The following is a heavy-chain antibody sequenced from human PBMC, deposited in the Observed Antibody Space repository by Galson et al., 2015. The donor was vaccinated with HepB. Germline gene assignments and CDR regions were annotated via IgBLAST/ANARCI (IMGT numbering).Heavy chain of an antibody. CDR3: ATAPLELKYGSGSYSKYNWFDP. CDR2: FDPEDGET. D-gene: IGHD3-10*01. CDR1: GYTLTELS. Sequence: SVKVSCKVSGYTLTELSMHWVRQAPGKGLEWMGGFDPEDGETIYAQKFQGRVTMTEDTSTDTAYMELSGLRSEDTAVYYCATAPLELKYGSGSYSKYNWFDPWGQGTLVTVSS. V-gene: IGHV1-24*01. J-gene: IGHJ5*02.